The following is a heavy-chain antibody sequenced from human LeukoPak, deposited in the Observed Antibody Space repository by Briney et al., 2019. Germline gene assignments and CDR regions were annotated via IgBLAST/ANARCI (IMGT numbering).Heavy chain of an antibody. CDR1: GGSISSGDYY. D-gene: IGHD6-13*01. V-gene: IGHV4-30-4*02. Sequence: SETLSLTCTVSGGSISSGDYYWSWIRQPPGKGLEWIGYIYYSGSTYYNPSLKSRVTISVDTSKNQFSLKLSSVTAADTAVYYCARVSVYSSSWYPQPDAFDIWGQGTMVTVSS. J-gene: IGHJ3*02. CDR2: IYYSGST. CDR3: ARVSVYSSSWYPQPDAFDI.